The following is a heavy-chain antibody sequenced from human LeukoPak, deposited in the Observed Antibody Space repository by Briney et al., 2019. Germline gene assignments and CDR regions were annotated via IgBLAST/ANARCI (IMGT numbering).Heavy chain of an antibody. D-gene: IGHD4-17*01. Sequence: QSGGSLRLSCAASGFTFSSYAMSWVRQAPGKGLEWVSAISGSGGSTYYADSVKGRFTLSRDNSKNTLYLQMNSLRAEDTAVYYCAKDLLYGDYASFDYWGQGTLVTVSS. CDR3: AKDLLYGDYASFDY. J-gene: IGHJ4*02. CDR1: GFTFSSYA. V-gene: IGHV3-23*01. CDR2: ISGSGGST.